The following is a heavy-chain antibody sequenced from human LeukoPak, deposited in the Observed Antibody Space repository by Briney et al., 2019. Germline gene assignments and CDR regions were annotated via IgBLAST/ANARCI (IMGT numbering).Heavy chain of an antibody. CDR1: GYTFTSYD. J-gene: IGHJ4*02. CDR2: INPNSGNT. D-gene: IGHD3-10*01. V-gene: IGHV1-8*03. CDR3: ARGNYGSGSSYDY. Sequence: ASVKVSCKASGYTFTSYDINWVRQATGQGLEWVGWINPNSGNTGYAQKFQGRVTITRNTSISTAYMELSSLRSEDTAVYYCARGNYGSGSSYDYWGQGTLVTVSS.